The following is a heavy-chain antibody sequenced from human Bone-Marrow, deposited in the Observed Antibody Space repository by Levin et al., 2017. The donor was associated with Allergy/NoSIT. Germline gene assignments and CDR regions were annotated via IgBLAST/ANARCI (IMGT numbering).Heavy chain of an antibody. Sequence: RSQTLSLTCTVSGGSISSSSYYWGWIRQPPGKGLEWIGSIYYSGSTYYNPSLKSRVTISVDTPKNQFSLKLRSVTAADTAVYYCAGSMTTVTTVLSWGQGTLVTVSS. J-gene: IGHJ5*02. CDR1: GGSISSSSYY. CDR3: AGSMTTVTTVLS. V-gene: IGHV4-39*01. CDR2: IYYSGST. D-gene: IGHD4-17*01.